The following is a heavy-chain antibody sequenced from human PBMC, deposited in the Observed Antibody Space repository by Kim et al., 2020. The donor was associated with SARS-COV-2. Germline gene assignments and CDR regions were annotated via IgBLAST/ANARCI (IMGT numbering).Heavy chain of an antibody. CDR2: INHSGST. V-gene: IGHV4-34*01. CDR1: GGSFSGFY. Sequence: SETLSLTCFVSGGSFSGFYWNWIRQPPGKGLEWIGEINHSGSTNYNTSLKSRVTISLNTPKNQFLLKLSPVTAADTAVYYCARGSFPGFDYYYYGMDVWGQGITVTVSS. J-gene: IGHJ6*02. CDR3: ARGSFPGFDYYYYGMDV.